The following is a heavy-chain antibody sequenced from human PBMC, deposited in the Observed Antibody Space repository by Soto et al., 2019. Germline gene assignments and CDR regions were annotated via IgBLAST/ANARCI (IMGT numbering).Heavy chain of an antibody. V-gene: IGHV3-23*01. CDR3: AKEQRITIFGVVSPPDY. CDR2: ISGSGGST. CDR1: GFTISSYA. D-gene: IGHD3-3*01. Sequence: GGSLRLSCAASGFTISSYAMSWVRQAPGKGLEWVSAISGSGGSTYYADSVKGRFTISRDNSKNTLYLKMNSLRAEDTAVYYCAKEQRITIFGVVSPPDYWGQGTLVTVSS. J-gene: IGHJ4*02.